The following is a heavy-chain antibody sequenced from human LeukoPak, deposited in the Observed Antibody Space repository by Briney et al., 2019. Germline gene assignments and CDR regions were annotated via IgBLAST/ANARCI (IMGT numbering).Heavy chain of an antibody. CDR3: ASPPNDYSNGFDY. V-gene: IGHV3-7*01. CDR1: GFTFSSYW. CDR2: IKQDGSEK. Sequence: PGGSLRLSCAASGFTFSSYWMSWVRQAPGKGLEWVANIKQDGSEKYYVDSVKGRFTISRDNAKNSLYLQMNSLRAEDTAVYYCASPPNDYSNGFDYWGQGTLVTVSS. D-gene: IGHD4-11*01. J-gene: IGHJ4*02.